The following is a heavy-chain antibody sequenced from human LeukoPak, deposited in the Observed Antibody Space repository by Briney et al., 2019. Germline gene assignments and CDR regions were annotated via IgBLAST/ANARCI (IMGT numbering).Heavy chain of an antibody. Sequence: GGPLRLSCAASGFTFSSYAMSWVRQAPGKGLEWVSAISGSGGSTYYADSVKGRFTISRDNSKNTLYLQMNSLRAEDTAVYYCAKERYDYVWGSYTDYWGQGTLVTVSS. J-gene: IGHJ4*02. D-gene: IGHD3-16*01. CDR2: ISGSGGST. V-gene: IGHV3-23*01. CDR3: AKERYDYVWGSYTDY. CDR1: GFTFSSYA.